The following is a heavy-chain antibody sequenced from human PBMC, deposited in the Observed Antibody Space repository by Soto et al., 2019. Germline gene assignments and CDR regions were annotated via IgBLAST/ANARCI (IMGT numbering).Heavy chain of an antibody. Sequence: SGTLYITCTVSGGSLSSYYWCWIRQPAGKGLEWIGRIYTSGSINYNPSLKSRVTMSVDTSKNQFSLKLSSVTAADTAVYYCVIDCPGINWFVPSCQ. J-gene: IGHJ5*02. CDR1: GGSLSSYY. CDR2: IYTSGSI. V-gene: IGHV4-4*07. D-gene: IGHD6-13*01. CDR3: VIDCPGINWFVP.